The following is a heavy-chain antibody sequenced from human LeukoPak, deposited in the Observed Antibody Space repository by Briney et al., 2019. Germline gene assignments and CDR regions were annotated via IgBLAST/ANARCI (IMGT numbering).Heavy chain of an antibody. D-gene: IGHD3-16*01. CDR1: GFTFSSYE. V-gene: IGHV3-48*03. J-gene: IGHJ4*02. CDR3: ARVRWGGLYYFDY. CDR2: ISSSGSTL. Sequence: LPGGSLRLSCAASGFTFSSYEMNWVRQAPGKGLEWISYISSSGSTLYYADSVKGRFTISRDNAKNTLYLQMNSLRAEDTAVYYCARVRWGGLYYFDYWGQGTLVTVSS.